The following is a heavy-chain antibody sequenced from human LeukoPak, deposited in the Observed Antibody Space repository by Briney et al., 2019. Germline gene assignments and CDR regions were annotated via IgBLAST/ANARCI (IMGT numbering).Heavy chain of an antibody. CDR3: ARRSRYSSSWYGTLLDY. J-gene: IGHJ4*02. V-gene: IGHV3-30-3*01. D-gene: IGHD6-13*01. Sequence: GGSLRLSCAASGFTFSSYAMHWVRQAPGKGLEWVAVISYDGSNKYYADSVKGRFTISRDNSKNTLYLQMNSLRAEDTAVYYCARRSRYSSSWYGTLLDYWGQGTLDTVSS. CDR2: ISYDGSNK. CDR1: GFTFSSYA.